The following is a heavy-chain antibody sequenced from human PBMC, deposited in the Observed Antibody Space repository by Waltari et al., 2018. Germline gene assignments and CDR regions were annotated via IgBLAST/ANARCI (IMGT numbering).Heavy chain of an antibody. D-gene: IGHD3-10*01. CDR3: ARAPVLLWFGDPGPEYFDY. V-gene: IGHV3-66*02. Sequence: EVQLVESGGGLVQPGGSLRLSCAASGFTVSSNYMSWVRQAPGKGLEWVSVIYSGGSTYYADSVKGRFTISRDNSKNTLYLQMNSLRAEDTAVYYCARAPVLLWFGDPGPEYFDYWGQGTLVTVSS. CDR1: GFTVSSNY. J-gene: IGHJ4*02. CDR2: IYSGGST.